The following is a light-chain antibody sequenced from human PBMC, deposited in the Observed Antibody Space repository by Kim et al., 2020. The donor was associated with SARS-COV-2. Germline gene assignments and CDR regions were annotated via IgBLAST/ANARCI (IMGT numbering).Light chain of an antibody. J-gene: IGLJ2*01. V-gene: IGLV3-25*03. CDR2: KDS. CDR1: ALPKQY. Sequence: SYELTQPPSVSVSPGQTARITCSGDALPKQYAYWYQQKPGQAPVLVIYKDSERPSGIPERFSGSSSGTTVTLTISGVQAEDEADYYCQSADSSGTYAAVVFGGGTQLTVL. CDR3: QSADSSGTYAAVV.